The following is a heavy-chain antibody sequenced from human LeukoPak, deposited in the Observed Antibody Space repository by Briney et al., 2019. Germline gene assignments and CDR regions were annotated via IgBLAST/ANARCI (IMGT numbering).Heavy chain of an antibody. D-gene: IGHD3-22*01. CDR2: IIPILGIA. V-gene: IGHV1-69*04. CDR1: GGTFSSYA. Sequence: ASVKVSCKASGGTFSSYAISWVRQAPGQGLEWMGRIIPILGIANYAQKFQGRVTITADKSTSTAYMELSSLRSEDTAVYYCASWLGSGYADYWGQGTLVTVSS. J-gene: IGHJ4*02. CDR3: ASWLGSGYADY.